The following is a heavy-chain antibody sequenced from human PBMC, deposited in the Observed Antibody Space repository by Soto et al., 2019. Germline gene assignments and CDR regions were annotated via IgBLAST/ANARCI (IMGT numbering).Heavy chain of an antibody. V-gene: IGHV5-10-1*03. Sequence: EVQLVQSGAEVKKPGESLTISCKASGYSFSSYWITWVRQMPGKGPEWMGTIDPSDSYTNYSPSFQGHVTISADKSITTAYLQWSSLRASDTAMYYCARPSYCSGGRCYFLDYWGQGTLVTVSS. CDR3: ARPSYCSGGRCYFLDY. CDR1: GYSFSSYW. D-gene: IGHD2-15*01. CDR2: IDPSDSYT. J-gene: IGHJ4*02.